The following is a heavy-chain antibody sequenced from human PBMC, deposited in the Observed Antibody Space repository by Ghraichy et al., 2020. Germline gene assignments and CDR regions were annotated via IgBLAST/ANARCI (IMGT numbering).Heavy chain of an antibody. J-gene: IGHJ6*02. V-gene: IGHV4-4*01. CDR1: GDSISSTNW. D-gene: IGHD5-12*01. CDR3: ARWRSDEAFHGLDV. CDR2: IFHTGST. Sequence: GSLSLTCAVSGDSISSTNWWSWVRQPPGKGLQWIADIFHTGSTYYNPSLMSRVIISADKSKNEFSLRLSSVTAADTAVYFCARWRSDEAFHGLDVWGQGTTVTVSS.